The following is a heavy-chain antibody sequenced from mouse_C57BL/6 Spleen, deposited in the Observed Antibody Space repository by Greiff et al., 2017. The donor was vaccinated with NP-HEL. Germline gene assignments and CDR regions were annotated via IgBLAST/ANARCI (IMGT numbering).Heavy chain of an antibody. CDR3: ARDTFITTVVADWYFDV. J-gene: IGHJ1*03. V-gene: IGHV3-6*01. D-gene: IGHD1-1*01. Sequence: EVQLQESGPGLVKPSQSLSLTCSVTGYSITSGYYWNWIRQFPGNKLEWMGYISYDGSNNYNPSLKNRISITRDTSKNQFFLKLNSVTTEDTATYYCARDTFITTVVADWYFDVWGTGTTVTVSS. CDR2: ISYDGSN. CDR1: GYSITSGYY.